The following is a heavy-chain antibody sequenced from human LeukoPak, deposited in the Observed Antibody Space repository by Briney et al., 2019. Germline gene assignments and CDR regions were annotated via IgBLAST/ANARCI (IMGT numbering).Heavy chain of an antibody. CDR1: GLFFSVHY. J-gene: IGHJ4*02. Sequence: GGSLTLSCVDSGLFFSVHYMSWVRQGPGKGLEWVAKTNPDGTETSYVDSVKGRFTISRDNAKTSLYLQMNSLRDEDTAVYYCVGDHWWSFDAWGQGTLVTVSS. D-gene: IGHD2-15*01. CDR3: VGDHWWSFDA. V-gene: IGHV3-7*01. CDR2: TNPDGTET.